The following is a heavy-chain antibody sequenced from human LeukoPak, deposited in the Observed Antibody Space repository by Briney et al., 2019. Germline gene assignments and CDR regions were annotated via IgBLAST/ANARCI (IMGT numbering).Heavy chain of an antibody. J-gene: IGHJ4*02. CDR2: TGSSGSTI. V-gene: IGHV3-48*02. D-gene: IGHD6-13*01. Sequence: GGSLRLSCAASGFTFSSYSMNWVRQAPGKGLEWVSYTGSSGSTIYYADSLRGRFTISRDNAKNSLYLQMNSLRDEDTAVYYCAREAGTSQGSSWLRLYYFDYWGQGTLVTVSS. CDR1: GFTFSSYS. CDR3: AREAGTSQGSSWLRLYYFDY.